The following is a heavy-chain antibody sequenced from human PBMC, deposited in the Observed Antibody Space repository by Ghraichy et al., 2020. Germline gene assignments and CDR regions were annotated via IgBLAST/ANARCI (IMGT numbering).Heavy chain of an antibody. J-gene: IGHJ4*02. CDR2: IVVGSDNT. CDR3: AARPPDYGSYDY. CDR1: GFTFTNSA. Sequence: SVKVSCKTSGFTFTNSAVQWVRQARGQRLEWIGRIVVGSDNTNYAQRFQERVTITRDMSTSTAYMELSNLRSDDTAVYYCAARPPDYGSYDYWGQGTLVTVSS. D-gene: IGHD1-26*01. V-gene: IGHV1-58*01.